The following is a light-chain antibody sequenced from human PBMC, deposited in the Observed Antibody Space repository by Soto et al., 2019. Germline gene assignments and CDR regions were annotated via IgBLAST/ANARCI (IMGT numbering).Light chain of an antibody. J-gene: IGLJ2*01. CDR3: SSSAGSNNLV. V-gene: IGLV2-8*01. Sequence: QSALTQPPSASGSPGQSVTISCTGTTSDVGGYKYVSWYQQHPGKAPKLMIYEVSKRPSGVPDRFSGSKSGNTASLTVSGLQAEDEADYYCSSSAGSNNLVFGGGTKVTVL. CDR2: EVS. CDR1: TSDVGGYKY.